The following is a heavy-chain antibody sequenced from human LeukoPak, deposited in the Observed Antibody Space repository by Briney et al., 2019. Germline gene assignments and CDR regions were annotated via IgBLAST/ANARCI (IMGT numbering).Heavy chain of an antibody. CDR3: ARAKPQFPYCGGDCLYFDY. CDR2: IYSGGST. V-gene: IGHV3-53*01. CDR1: GFTVSSNY. J-gene: IGHJ4*02. D-gene: IGHD2-21*02. Sequence: PGGPLRLSCAASGFTVSSNYMSWVRQAPGKGLEWVSVIYSGGSTYYADFVKGRFTISRDNSKNTLYLQMNSLRAEDTAVYYCARAKPQFPYCGGDCLYFDYWGQGTLVTVSS.